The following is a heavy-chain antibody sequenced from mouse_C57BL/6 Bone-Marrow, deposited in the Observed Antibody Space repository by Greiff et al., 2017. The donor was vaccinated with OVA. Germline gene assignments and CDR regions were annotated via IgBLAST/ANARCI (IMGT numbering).Heavy chain of an antibody. D-gene: IGHD2-4*01. CDR2: ISYSGST. J-gene: IGHJ2*01. CDR1: GYSITSGYD. V-gene: IGHV3-1*01. CDR3: ARGSFDYGDYFDY. Sequence: VQLKESGPGMVKPSQSLSLTCTVTGYSITSGYDWHWIRHFPGNKLEWMGYISYSGSTNYNPSLKSRISITHDTSKNHFFLKLNSVTTEDTATYYCARGSFDYGDYFDYWGQGTTLTVSS.